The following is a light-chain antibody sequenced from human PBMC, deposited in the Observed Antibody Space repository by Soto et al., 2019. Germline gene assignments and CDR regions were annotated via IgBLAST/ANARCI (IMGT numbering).Light chain of an antibody. CDR1: QSVSSSF. CDR3: QQYNNWPPWT. J-gene: IGKJ1*01. Sequence: EIVLTQSPGTLSLSPGERATLSCRASQSVSSSFLAWYQQKPGQAPRLLIYGASNRATGIPDSFSGSGSGTDFTLTISRLEPEDFAVYYCQQYNNWPPWTFGQGTKVEIK. V-gene: IGKV3-20*01. CDR2: GAS.